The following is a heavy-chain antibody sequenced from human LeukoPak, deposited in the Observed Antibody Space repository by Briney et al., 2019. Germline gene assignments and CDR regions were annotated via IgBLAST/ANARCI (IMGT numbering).Heavy chain of an antibody. D-gene: IGHD7-27*01. V-gene: IGHV4-59*07. J-gene: IGHJ5*02. CDR2: IYYRGST. CDR3: AKLEVGRFDP. Sequence: KASDTLSLPCTVSGASMSSHYWCWIRQPPGTGLEWIGDIYYRGSTTYNPSLKSRVSISLDASRNQFSLNLSSVTAADTAVYYCAKLEVGRFDPWGQGTQVTVSS. CDR1: GASMSSHY.